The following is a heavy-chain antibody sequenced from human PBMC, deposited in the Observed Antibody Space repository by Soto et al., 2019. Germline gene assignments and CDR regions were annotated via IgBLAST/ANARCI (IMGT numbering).Heavy chain of an antibody. J-gene: IGHJ6*02. CDR3: ERKNSYGSYYDYAMDV. D-gene: IGHD5-18*01. V-gene: IGHV5-51*01. CDR1: GYSFTSYW. CDR2: IYPGDSDT. Sequence: GESLKISCKGSGYSFTSYWIGWVRQMPGKGLEWMGIIYPGDSDTRYSPSFQGQVTISADKSISTAYLQWSSLTASDTAMYYCERKNSYGSYYDYAMDVWGQGTTVTVAS.